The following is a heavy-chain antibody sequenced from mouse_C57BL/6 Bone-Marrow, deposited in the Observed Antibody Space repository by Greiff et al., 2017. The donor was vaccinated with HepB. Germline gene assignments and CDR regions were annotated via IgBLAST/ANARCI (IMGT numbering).Heavy chain of an antibody. CDR3: AREDSTIELSC. CDR2: INYDGSST. CDR1: GFTFSDYY. D-gene: IGHD2-14*01. Sequence: EVQLQEPEAGLVQPGSSMKLSCTASGFTFSDYYMAWVRQVPEKGLEWVANINYDGSSTYYQDSLKSRSIISRDNTKNIQYLQMSSMKSEDTATYYYAREDSTIELSCWGRGTTLTVTS. J-gene: IGHJ2*01. V-gene: IGHV5-16*01.